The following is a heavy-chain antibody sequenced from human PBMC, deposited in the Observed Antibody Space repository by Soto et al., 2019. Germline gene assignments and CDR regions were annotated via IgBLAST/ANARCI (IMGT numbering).Heavy chain of an antibody. CDR1: GYTFTSYA. Sequence: QVQLVQSGAEVKKPGASVKVSCKASGYTFTSYAMHWVRQAPGQRLEWMGWINAGNGNTKYSQKFQGRVTITRDTSASTAYMELSSLRSEDTAVYDCARGAWIVTGLDYWGQGTLVTVSS. D-gene: IGHD3-9*01. CDR2: INAGNGNT. CDR3: ARGAWIVTGLDY. J-gene: IGHJ4*02. V-gene: IGHV1-3*01.